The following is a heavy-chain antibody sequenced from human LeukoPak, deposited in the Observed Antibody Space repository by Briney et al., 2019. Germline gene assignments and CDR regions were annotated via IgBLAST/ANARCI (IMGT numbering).Heavy chain of an antibody. CDR1: GGYISSGGYY. V-gene: IGHV4-30-2*01. D-gene: IGHD4-17*01. J-gene: IGHJ5*02. CDR3: ARFTATDTSWFDP. CDR2: IYHSGST. Sequence: SQTLSLTCTVSGGYISSGGYYWSWIRQPPGKGLECIGYIYHSGSTYYNPSLKSRVTISVDRSKNQFSLKLTSVTAADTAVYYCARFTATDTSWFDPWGQGTLVTVSS.